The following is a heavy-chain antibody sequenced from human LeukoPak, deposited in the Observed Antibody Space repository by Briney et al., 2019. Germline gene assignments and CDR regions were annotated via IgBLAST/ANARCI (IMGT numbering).Heavy chain of an antibody. CDR2: LSGSGVLT. D-gene: IGHD3-3*01. V-gene: IGHV3-23*01. CDR3: AKRSELRSLGWFQGSHMDV. Sequence: GGSLRLSCAASGFNLSTYAMNWVRLAPGKGPEWVSSLSGSGVLTNYADSVKGRFTISRDTSKNTLHLQMNSLTFEDTAIYFCAKRSELRSLGWFQGSHMDVWGKGTTVTVSS. J-gene: IGHJ6*03. CDR1: GFNLSTYA.